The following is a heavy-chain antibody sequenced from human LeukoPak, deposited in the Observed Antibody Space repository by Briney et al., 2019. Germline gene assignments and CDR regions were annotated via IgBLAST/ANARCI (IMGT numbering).Heavy chain of an antibody. CDR3: AKNGLLGSGSYTPDYYGADA. D-gene: IGHD3-10*01. CDR2: ISFDGGNQ. J-gene: IGHJ6*02. CDR1: GFTFNSYA. V-gene: IGHV3-30*04. Sequence: GRSLRLSCAASGFTFNSYALHWVRQAPGKGLEWVAIISFDGGNQYYADSVKGRFTISRDNSKNTLYLQMNSLRAEDTAVYYCAKNGLLGSGSYTPDYYGADAWGQGATVTVSS.